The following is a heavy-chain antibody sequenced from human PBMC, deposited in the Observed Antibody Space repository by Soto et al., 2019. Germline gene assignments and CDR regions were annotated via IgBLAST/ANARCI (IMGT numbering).Heavy chain of an antibody. D-gene: IGHD1-26*01. Sequence: EASVKVSCKASGYTFTDYYIHWVRQAPGQGLEWMGWINPNSGGTNYAEKFQGRVTMTRDTAISTAYMELSRLRLDDTAVYYCATGKEMGVYYYYYYGMDVWGQGTTVTVSS. CDR1: GYTFTDYY. CDR2: INPNSGGT. J-gene: IGHJ6*02. V-gene: IGHV1-2*02. CDR3: ATGKEMGVYYYYYYGMDV.